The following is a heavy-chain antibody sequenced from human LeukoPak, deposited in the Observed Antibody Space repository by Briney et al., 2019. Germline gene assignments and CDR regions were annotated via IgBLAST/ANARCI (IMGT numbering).Heavy chain of an antibody. CDR2: IYYSGST. D-gene: IGHD6-19*01. J-gene: IGHJ4*02. Sequence: PSETLSLTCTVSGGSISSYYWSWIRQPPGKGLEWIGYIYYSGSTNYNPSLKSRVTISVDTSKNQFSLELSSVTAADTAVYYCARGLHEVAAFFDYWGQGTLVTVSS. CDR1: GGSISSYY. CDR3: ARGLHEVAAFFDY. V-gene: IGHV4-59*01.